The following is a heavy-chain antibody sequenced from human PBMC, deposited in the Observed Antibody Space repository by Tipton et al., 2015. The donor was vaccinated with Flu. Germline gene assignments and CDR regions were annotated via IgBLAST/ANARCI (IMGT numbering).Heavy chain of an antibody. V-gene: IGHV3-23*01. CDR1: RFVFNEYA. CDR2: ISGSGGST. J-gene: IGHJ4*02. Sequence: AASRFVFNEYAMSWVRQAPGKGLEWVSSISGSGGSTYYADSVKGRFTLSRDNSKNTVYLEVSSLRPEDTAVYYCAEGAGRRHQVPLDHWGQGTLVTVSS. D-gene: IGHD3-10*01. CDR3: AEGAGRRHQVPLDH.